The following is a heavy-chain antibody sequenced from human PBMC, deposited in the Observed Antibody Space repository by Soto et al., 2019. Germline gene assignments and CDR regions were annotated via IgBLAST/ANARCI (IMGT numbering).Heavy chain of an antibody. CDR2: IFYSGST. CDR3: ARGDCTGGSCYYFDY. Sequence: LSLTCTVSGGSISSGGYFWSWIRQHPGKGLEWMGFIFYSGSTFYNPSLKSRVTISLDTSKNQFSLKLTSVTAADTAVYYCARGDCTGGSCYYFDYWGQGTLVTVS. J-gene: IGHJ4*02. D-gene: IGHD2-15*01. CDR1: GGSISSGGYF. V-gene: IGHV4-31*03.